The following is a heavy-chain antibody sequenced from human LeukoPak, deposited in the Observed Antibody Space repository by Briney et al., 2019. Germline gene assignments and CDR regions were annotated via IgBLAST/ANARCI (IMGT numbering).Heavy chain of an antibody. CDR3: AAYDFWSGDPASDY. J-gene: IGHJ4*02. V-gene: IGHV1-24*01. CDR1: GYTLTELS. Sequence: ASVKASCKVSGYTLTELSMHWVRQAPGKGLEWMGGFDPEDGETIYAQKFQGRVTMTEDTSTDTAYMELSSLRSEDTAVYYCAAYDFWSGDPASDYWGQGTLVTVSS. D-gene: IGHD3-3*01. CDR2: FDPEDGET.